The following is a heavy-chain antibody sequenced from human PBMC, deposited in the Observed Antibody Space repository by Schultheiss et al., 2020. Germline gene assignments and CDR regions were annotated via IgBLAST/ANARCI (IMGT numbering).Heavy chain of an antibody. Sequence: SETLSLTCTVSGGSISSGGYYWSWIRQPPGKGLEWIGSIYYRGATYYNPSLKSRVTISVDTSKNQFSLKLSSVTAADTAVYYCARGPTDYYMDVWGKGTTVTVSS. D-gene: IGHD4-11*01. CDR2: IYYRGAT. CDR1: GGSISSGGYY. CDR3: ARGPTDYYMDV. J-gene: IGHJ6*03. V-gene: IGHV4-39*07.